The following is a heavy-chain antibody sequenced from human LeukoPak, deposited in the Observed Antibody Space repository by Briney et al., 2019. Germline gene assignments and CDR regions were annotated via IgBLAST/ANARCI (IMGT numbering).Heavy chain of an antibody. V-gene: IGHV3-48*03. Sequence: GRSLRLSCAASGFTFSSYEMNWVRQAPGKGLEWVSYISSSGSTIYYADSVKGRFTISRDNAKNSLHLQMNSLRAEDTAVYYCARETNNWGSAFDIWGQGTMVTVSS. CDR3: ARETNNWGSAFDI. CDR2: ISSSGSTI. CDR1: GFTFSSYE. D-gene: IGHD7-27*01. J-gene: IGHJ3*02.